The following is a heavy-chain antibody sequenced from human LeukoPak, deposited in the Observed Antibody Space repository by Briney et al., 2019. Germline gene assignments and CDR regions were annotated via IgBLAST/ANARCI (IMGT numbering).Heavy chain of an antibody. CDR2: INFQGHT. Sequence: GGSLRLSCAASGFTFNHYAMSWVRQAPGKGLEWVSGINFQGHTFYAASVKGRFTISRDNSTNTVFMQMNSLRADDTAEYFCARDHGSQDSGAWYVFDYWGRGTTVTVSS. J-gene: IGHJ4*02. CDR3: ARDHGSQDSGAWYVFDY. V-gene: IGHV3-23*01. D-gene: IGHD6-19*01. CDR1: GFTFNHYA.